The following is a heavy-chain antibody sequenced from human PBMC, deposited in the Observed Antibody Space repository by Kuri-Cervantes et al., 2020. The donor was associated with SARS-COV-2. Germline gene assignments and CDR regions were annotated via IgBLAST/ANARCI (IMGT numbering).Heavy chain of an antibody. CDR2: INWNGGST. J-gene: IGHJ4*02. CDR3: AKDPGFRELLYYFDY. Sequence: GESLKISCAASGFTFDDYGMSWVRQAPGKGLEWVSGINWNGGSTGYADSVKGRFTISRDNAKNSLYLQMNSLRAEDTALYYCAKDPGFRELLYYFDYWGQGTLVTVSS. CDR1: GFTFDDYG. V-gene: IGHV3-20*04. D-gene: IGHD3-10*01.